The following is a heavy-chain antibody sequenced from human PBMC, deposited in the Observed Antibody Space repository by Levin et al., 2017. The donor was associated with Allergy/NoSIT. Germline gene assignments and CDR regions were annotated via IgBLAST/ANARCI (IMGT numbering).Heavy chain of an antibody. CDR3: ARDDSGSYNTELGLDP. D-gene: IGHD1-26*01. V-gene: IGHV1-69*13. CDR2: IVPIFGTP. CDR1: GGSFSTYG. Sequence: EASVKVSCKASGGSFSTYGISWVRQAPGQGLEWMGGIVPIFGTPNYAQKFLGRVTINADESTSTAYMELSSLRSEDTAVYFCARDDSGSYNTELGLDPWGQGTLVTVSS. J-gene: IGHJ5*02.